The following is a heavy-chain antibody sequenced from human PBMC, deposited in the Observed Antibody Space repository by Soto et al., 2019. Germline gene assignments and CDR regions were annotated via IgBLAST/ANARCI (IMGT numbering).Heavy chain of an antibody. CDR2: ISSSGSSI. D-gene: IGHD2-21*01. Sequence: GGSLSISSAASGFPFSDYYMNWIRQAPGKGLEWISYISSSGSSIYYADSVKGRFTISRDNAKKSLYLQMNSLRAEDTAVYYYARALRPISCWGQGSLVTGSS. CDR1: GFPFSDYY. CDR3: ARALRPISC. J-gene: IGHJ4*02. V-gene: IGHV3-11*01.